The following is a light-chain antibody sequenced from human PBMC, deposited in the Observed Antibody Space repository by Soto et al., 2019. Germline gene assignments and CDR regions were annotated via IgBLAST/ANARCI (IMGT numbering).Light chain of an antibody. CDR3: SSYTSSSTVV. CDR1: SSDVGGYNY. V-gene: IGLV2-14*01. J-gene: IGLJ2*01. Sequence: QSALTQPASVSGSPGQSITISCTGTSSDVGGYNYVSWYQQHPGKAPKLMIYAVSNRPSGVSNRFSGSKSGNTASLTISGLQAEDEADYYCSSYTSSSTVVFGGGTKVTV. CDR2: AVS.